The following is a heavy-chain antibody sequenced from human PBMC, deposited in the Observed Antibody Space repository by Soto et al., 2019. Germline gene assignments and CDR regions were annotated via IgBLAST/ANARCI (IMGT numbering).Heavy chain of an antibody. CDR3: ARGGYGSGSPYLYAFAI. CDR1: GYTFTGYY. V-gene: IGHV1-2*04. CDR2: INPNSGGT. Sequence: ASVKVSCKASGYTFTGYYMHWVRQAPGQGLEWMGWINPNSGGTNYAQKFQGWVTITMDTSISTAYMGLRGLGSAATAVYYCARGGYGSGSPYLYAFAIWGQGTMVT. D-gene: IGHD3-10*01. J-gene: IGHJ3*02.